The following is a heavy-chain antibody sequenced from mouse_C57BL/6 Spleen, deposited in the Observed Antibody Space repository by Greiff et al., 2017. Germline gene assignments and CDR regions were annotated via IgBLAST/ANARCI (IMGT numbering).Heavy chain of an antibody. Sequence: EVKLQESGPGLVKPSQSLSLTCSVTGYSITSGYYWNWIRQFPGNKLEWRSYISYDGSNNSNPSLKNRISITRDTSKNQFFLKLNSVTTEDTATYYCARRVTTDYYAMDYWGQGTSVTVSS. CDR2: ISYDGSN. D-gene: IGHD2-2*01. CDR1: GYSITSGYY. J-gene: IGHJ4*01. CDR3: ARRVTTDYYAMDY. V-gene: IGHV3-6*01.